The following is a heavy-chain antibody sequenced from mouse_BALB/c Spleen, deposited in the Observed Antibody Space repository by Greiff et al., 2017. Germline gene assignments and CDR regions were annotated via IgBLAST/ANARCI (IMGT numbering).Heavy chain of an antibody. D-gene: IGHD2-10*01. CDR1: GFTFSSYG. CDR2: INSNGGST. Sequence: EVQGVESGGGLVQPGGSLKLSCAASGFTFSSYGMSWVRQTPDKRLELVATINSNGGSTYYPDSVKGRFTISRDNAKNTLYLQMSSLKSEDTAMYYCARRAYYGNYFDYWGQGTTLTVSS. CDR3: ARRAYYGNYFDY. J-gene: IGHJ2*01. V-gene: IGHV5-6-3*01.